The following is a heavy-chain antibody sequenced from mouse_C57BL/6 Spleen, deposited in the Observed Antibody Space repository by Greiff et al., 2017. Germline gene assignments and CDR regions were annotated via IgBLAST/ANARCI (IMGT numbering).Heavy chain of an antibody. CDR2: IDPETGGT. D-gene: IGHD2-4*01. V-gene: IGHV1-15*01. Sequence: VQLQQSGAELVRPGASVTLSCKASGYTFTDYEMHWVKQTPVHGLEWIGAIDPETGGTAYNQKFKGKAILTADKSSSTAYMELRSLTSEDSAVYYCTPIYYDYDGFAYWGQGTLVTVSA. CDR3: TPIYYDYDGFAY. CDR1: GYTFTDYE. J-gene: IGHJ3*01.